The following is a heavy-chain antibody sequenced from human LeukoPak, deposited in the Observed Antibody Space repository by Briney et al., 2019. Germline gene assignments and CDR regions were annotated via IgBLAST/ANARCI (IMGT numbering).Heavy chain of an antibody. D-gene: IGHD6-6*01. Sequence: RASETLSLTCTVSGGSISTYYWNWIRQPPGKGLEWIGYIYHSGSTNYNPSLQCRVTISVDTSKNQFSLSLNSVTAADTAVYYCARGGAARLHFQNWGQGTLVTVSS. CDR1: GGSISTYY. CDR2: IYHSGST. CDR3: ARGGAARLHFQN. V-gene: IGHV4-59*01. J-gene: IGHJ1*01.